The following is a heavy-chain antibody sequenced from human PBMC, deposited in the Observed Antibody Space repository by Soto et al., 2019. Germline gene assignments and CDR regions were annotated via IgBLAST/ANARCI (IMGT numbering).Heavy chain of an antibody. V-gene: IGHV1-46*01. D-gene: IGHD2-2*01. CDR2: INPNGGST. Sequence: QVQLVQSGAEVKNPGASVKLSCKASGYIFTNYYIHWVRQAPGQGLEWMAIINPNGGSTNYAQEFQGRVTRARDTFTNTVSMELTSLSSGDTAFYSWARALTPGNYWGQGPLVPASP. J-gene: IGHJ4*02. CDR3: ARALTPGNY. CDR1: GYIFTNYY.